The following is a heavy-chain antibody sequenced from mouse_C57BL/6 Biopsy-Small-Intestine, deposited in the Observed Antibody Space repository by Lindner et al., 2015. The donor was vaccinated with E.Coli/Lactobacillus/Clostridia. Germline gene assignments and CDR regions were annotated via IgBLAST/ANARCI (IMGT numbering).Heavy chain of an antibody. J-gene: IGHJ3*01. V-gene: IGHV1-84*02. CDR1: GYTFTTYT. CDR2: INAGNGNT. CDR3: ARGLAAAAY. Sequence: SVKVSCKASGYTFTTYTIHWVRQAPGQRLEWMGWINAGNGNTKYSQKFQGRVTITRDTSASTAYMELSSLRSEDTAMYYCARGLAAAAYWGQGTLVTVSA. D-gene: IGHD6-1*01.